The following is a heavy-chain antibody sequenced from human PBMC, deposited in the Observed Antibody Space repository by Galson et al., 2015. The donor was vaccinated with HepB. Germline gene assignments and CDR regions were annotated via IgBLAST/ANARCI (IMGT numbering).Heavy chain of an antibody. J-gene: IGHJ4*02. D-gene: IGHD2-2*01. CDR1: GLTFSSYW. V-gene: IGHV3-7*03. CDR3: ARVSVVVGLPAHFDY. Sequence: SLRLSCAASGLTFSSYWMGWVRQAPGKGLGWVANIKQDGSEKYYVDSVKGRFTISRDNAKNSLYLQMNSLRAEDTAVYYCARVSVVVGLPAHFDYWGQGTLVTVSS. CDR2: IKQDGSEK.